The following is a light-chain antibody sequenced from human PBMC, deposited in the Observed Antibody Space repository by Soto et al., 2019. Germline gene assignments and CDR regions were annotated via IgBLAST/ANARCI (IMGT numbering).Light chain of an antibody. CDR1: QNVASY. CDR3: QQRSSWPFT. V-gene: IGKV3-11*01. Sequence: EIVLTQSPATLSLSPGESATLSCRASQNVASYLAWFQQKPGQPPRLLVYDVSTRATGIPARFSGSGSETDFTLTISSLDPEDFAFYYCQQRSSWPFTFGPGTKVDIK. J-gene: IGKJ3*01. CDR2: DVS.